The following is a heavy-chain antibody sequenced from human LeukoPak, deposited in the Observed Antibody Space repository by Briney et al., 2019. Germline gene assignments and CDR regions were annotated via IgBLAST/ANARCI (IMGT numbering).Heavy chain of an antibody. J-gene: IGHJ4*02. Sequence: PGGSLRLSCAASGFTFSSYSMNWVHQAPGKELEWVSYISSSSSTIYYADSVKGRFTISRDNAKNSLYLQMNSLRAEDTAVYYCARAARRYGGNPGDFDYWGQGTLVTVSS. CDR2: ISSSSSTI. CDR1: GFTFSSYS. CDR3: ARAARRYGGNPGDFDY. V-gene: IGHV3-48*04. D-gene: IGHD4-23*01.